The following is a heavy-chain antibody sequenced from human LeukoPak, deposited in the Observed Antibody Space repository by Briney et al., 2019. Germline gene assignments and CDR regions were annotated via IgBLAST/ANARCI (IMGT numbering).Heavy chain of an antibody. CDR2: INHSGST. V-gene: IGHV4-34*01. CDR3: ARGIVGAIG. J-gene: IGHJ4*02. Sequence: GSLRLSCAASGFTFSSYAMSWIRQPPGNWLEWIGEINHSGSTNYNPSLKSRATISVDTSKNQFSLKLSSVTAADTAVYYCARGIVGAIGWGQGTLVTVSS. D-gene: IGHD1-26*01. CDR1: GFTFSSYA.